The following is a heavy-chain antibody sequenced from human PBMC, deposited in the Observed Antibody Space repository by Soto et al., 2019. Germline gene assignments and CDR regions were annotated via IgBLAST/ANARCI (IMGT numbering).Heavy chain of an antibody. J-gene: IGHJ3*01. CDR2: IDATGTII. CDR3: ARDRWHADRHPGAFGL. Sequence: GGSLRLSCAASAFTFSRFGMHWPRQAPGEGLAWVSSIDATGTIIYYADSVKGRFTIPRDNSKNSLFLQMSSLRAADTAVSYCARDRWHADRHPGAFGLWGRGTMVTV. CDR1: AFTFSRFG. V-gene: IGHV3-48*03. D-gene: IGHD2-15*01.